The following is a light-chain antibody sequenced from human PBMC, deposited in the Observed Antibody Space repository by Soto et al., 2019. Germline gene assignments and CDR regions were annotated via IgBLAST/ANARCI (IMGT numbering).Light chain of an antibody. CDR3: QSYDNNLVV. V-gene: IGLV1-40*01. J-gene: IGLJ2*01. CDR1: SSNIGAGYD. CDR2: GNI. Sequence: QSLLTQPPSVSGAPGQRVTISCTGSSSNIGAGYDVHWYRQLPGTAPTVLIYGNINRPSGVPDRFSASKSGTSASLPITGLQAEDEADYYCQSYDNNLVVFGGGTKVTVL.